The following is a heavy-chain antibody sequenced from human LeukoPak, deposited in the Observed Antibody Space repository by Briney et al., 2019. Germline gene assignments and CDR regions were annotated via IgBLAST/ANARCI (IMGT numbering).Heavy chain of an antibody. CDR3: ARIYCSTTDCYYDY. J-gene: IGHJ4*02. D-gene: IGHD2-2*01. CDR1: GFTFSNAW. CDR2: IKQDGSEK. V-gene: IGHV3-7*01. Sequence: PGGSLRLSCAASGFTFSNAWMSWVRQAPGKGLEWVANIKQDGSEKYYVDSVKGRCTISRDNAKNSLYLQMNSLRAEDTAVYYCARIYCSTTDCYYDYWGQGTLVTVSS.